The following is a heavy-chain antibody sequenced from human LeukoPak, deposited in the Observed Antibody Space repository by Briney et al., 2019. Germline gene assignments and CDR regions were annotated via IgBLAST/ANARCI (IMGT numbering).Heavy chain of an antibody. Sequence: GESLKISCEGSGYTLTKYWIGWVRQMPGKGLERMRIIHPGDSHTWYSPSFQGQVTISADKSISMAYLQWSSLKASDTAMYFCARQPGMTAKSWYFDLWGRGTLVTVSS. CDR1: GYTLTKYW. CDR3: ARQPGMTAKSWYFDL. CDR2: IHPGDSHT. J-gene: IGHJ2*01. V-gene: IGHV5-51*01. D-gene: IGHD2-2*01.